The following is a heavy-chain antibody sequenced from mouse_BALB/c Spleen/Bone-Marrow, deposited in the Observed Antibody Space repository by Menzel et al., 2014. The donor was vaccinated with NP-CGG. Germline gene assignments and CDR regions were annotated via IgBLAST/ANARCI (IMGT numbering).Heavy chain of an antibody. V-gene: IGHV1-7*01. D-gene: IGHD2-2*01. CDR3: ARSGGGYDGFAY. CDR1: GYTFTSYW. J-gene: IGHJ3*01. CDR2: INPSTGYT. Sequence: QVQLQQSGAELAKPWASVKMSCKASGYTFTSYWMHWVKQRPGQGLEWIGYINPSTGYTEYNQKFKDKATLTADKSSSTAYMQLSSLTSEDSAVYYCARSGGGYDGFAYWGQGTLVTVSA.